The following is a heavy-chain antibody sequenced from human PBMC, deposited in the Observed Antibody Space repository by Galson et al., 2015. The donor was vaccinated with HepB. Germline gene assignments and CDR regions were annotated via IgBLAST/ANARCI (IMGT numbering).Heavy chain of an antibody. CDR2: MKADGSER. CDR3: GSRWADY. V-gene: IGHV3-7*01. D-gene: IGHD4-23*01. J-gene: IGHJ4*02. CDR1: GFTFSNYN. Sequence: SLRLSCAASGFTFSNYNMNWVRQAPGKGLEWVANMKADGSERHYVDSVRGRFTISRDNAKNSLYLQMNSLRAEDTAVYYCGSRWADYWGQGTLVTVSS.